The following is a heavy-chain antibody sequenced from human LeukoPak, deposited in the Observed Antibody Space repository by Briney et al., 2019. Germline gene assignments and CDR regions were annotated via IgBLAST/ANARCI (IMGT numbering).Heavy chain of an antibody. CDR1: GYTFTSYG. CDR3: ARQASWDDFDY. D-gene: IGHD1-26*01. J-gene: IGHJ4*02. CDR2: ISAYNGNT. Sequence: ASVKVSCKASGYTFTSYGISWVRQAPGQGLEWMGWISAYNGNTNYAQKLQGRVTMTRDTSTSTVYMELSSLRSEDTAVYYCARQASWDDFDYWGQGTLVTVSS. V-gene: IGHV1-18*01.